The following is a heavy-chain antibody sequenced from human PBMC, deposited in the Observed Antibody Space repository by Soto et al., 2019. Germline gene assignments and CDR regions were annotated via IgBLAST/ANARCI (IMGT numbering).Heavy chain of an antibody. Sequence: QITLKESGPTLVNPTQTLTLTCTFSGFSLYTSRVGVAWIRQPPGKALEWLAIIYWDNDKRYSPSLESRLAFTKDTSKNQVVLTMTNLDPVDTATYYCAHIMITFGGVTALDAFDFWGQGTMVTVSS. CDR3: AHIMITFGGVTALDAFDF. V-gene: IGHV2-5*02. CDR2: IYWDNDK. CDR1: GFSLYTSRVG. D-gene: IGHD3-16*01. J-gene: IGHJ3*01.